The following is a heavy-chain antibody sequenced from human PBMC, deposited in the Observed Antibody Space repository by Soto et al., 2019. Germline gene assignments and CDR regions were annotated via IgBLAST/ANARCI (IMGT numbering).Heavy chain of an antibody. J-gene: IGHJ3*02. Sequence: QVQLQESGPGLVKPSETLSLTCTVSGGSISSYYWSWIRQPPGKGLEWIGYIFYSGSTNYNPCLKSRVTISVDTSKTLFSLKLSSVTAADTAVYYCARRYGSAFEIWGHGTMVTVSS. V-gene: IGHV4-59*01. CDR1: GGSISSYY. D-gene: IGHD4-17*01. CDR2: IFYSGST. CDR3: ARRYGSAFEI.